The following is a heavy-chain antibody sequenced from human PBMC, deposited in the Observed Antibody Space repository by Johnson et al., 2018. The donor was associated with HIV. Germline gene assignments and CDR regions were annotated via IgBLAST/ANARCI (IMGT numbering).Heavy chain of an antibody. CDR3: AKDKAVVTALYDAFDI. V-gene: IGHV3-30*18. J-gene: IGHJ3*02. CDR2: ISYDGSNR. CDR1: GFTFSSYG. Sequence: QVQLVESGGGVVQPGRYLRLSCAASGFTFSSYGMHWVRQAPGKGLEWVAVISYDGSNRYYADSVKGRFTISRDNSKNTLYLQMNSLRAEDTAVYYCAKDKAVVTALYDAFDIWGQGTMVTVSS. D-gene: IGHD2-21*02.